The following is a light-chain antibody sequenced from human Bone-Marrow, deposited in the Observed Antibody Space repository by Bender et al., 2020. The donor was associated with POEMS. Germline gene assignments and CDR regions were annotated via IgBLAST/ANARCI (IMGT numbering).Light chain of an antibody. CDR1: SSDVGSYDL. J-gene: IGLJ2*01. V-gene: IGLV2-14*02. CDR3: ASFTIRGSMI. Sequence: QSALAQPASVSGSPGQSITISCTGTSSDVGSYDLVSWYQQHPGKAPKLILYAGDRRPSGVSDRFSGSKSGNTASLTISGLQAEDEADYYCASFTIRGSMIFGGGTKLTVL. CDR2: AGD.